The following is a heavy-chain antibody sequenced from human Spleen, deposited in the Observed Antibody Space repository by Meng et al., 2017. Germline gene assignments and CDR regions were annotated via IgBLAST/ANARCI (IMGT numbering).Heavy chain of an antibody. J-gene: IGHJ4*03. CDR1: GYTFTNYG. V-gene: IGHV1-18*01. D-gene: IGHD4-23*01. CDR2: TSGYHGDT. Sequence: HLVLSASDVTHDRASVKLSCKASGYTFTNYGITWVRQAPGQGLEWMGWTSGYHGDTNYAEMLEGRVTMTTGTSTSTAYILLRSLRSDDTPGYYGARVTVGTPSGDYWGHVTLVTVSS. CDR3: ARVTVGTPSGDY.